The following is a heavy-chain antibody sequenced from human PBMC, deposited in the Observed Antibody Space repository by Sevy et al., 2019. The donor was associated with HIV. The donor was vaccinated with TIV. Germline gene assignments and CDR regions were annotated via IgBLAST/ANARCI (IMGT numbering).Heavy chain of an antibody. J-gene: IGHJ6*02. CDR3: ARAMNIVVVPAAITYYYYYGMDV. Sequence: GGSLRLSCAASGFTFSSYSMNWVRQAPGKGLEWVSYISSSSSTIYYADSVKGRFTISRDNAKNSLYLQMNSLRAEDTAVYYCARAMNIVVVPAAITYYYYYGMDVWGQGTTVTASS. D-gene: IGHD2-2*01. CDR1: GFTFSSYS. CDR2: ISSSSSTI. V-gene: IGHV3-48*01.